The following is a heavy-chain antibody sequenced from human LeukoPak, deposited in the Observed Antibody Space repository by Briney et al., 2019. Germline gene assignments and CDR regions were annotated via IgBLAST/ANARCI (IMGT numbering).Heavy chain of an antibody. CDR1: VFTFSSYA. CDR2: INHSGST. Sequence: LRLSCAASVFTFSSYAMYWVRQAPGKGLEWIGEINHSGSTNYNPSPKNRVTISVDTSKNQFSLKLRAVTAADTAVYYCARYPMDGWGQGTTVTVSS. CDR3: ARYPMDG. J-gene: IGHJ6*02. V-gene: IGHV4-34*01.